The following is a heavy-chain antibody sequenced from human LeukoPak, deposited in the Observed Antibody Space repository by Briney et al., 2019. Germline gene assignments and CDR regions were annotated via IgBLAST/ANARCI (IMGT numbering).Heavy chain of an antibody. J-gene: IGHJ6*03. D-gene: IGHD2-2*01. CDR1: GYTFTSYG. CDR2: ISAYNGNT. CDR3: AREAGAYCSSTSCYYYYYMDV. V-gene: IGHV1-18*01. Sequence: GASVKVSCKASGYTFTSYGISWVRQAPGQGLEWMGWISAYNGNTNYAQKLQGRVTMTTDTSTSTAYMELRSLRSDDTAVYYCAREAGAYCSSTSCYYYYYMDVWGKGTTVTISS.